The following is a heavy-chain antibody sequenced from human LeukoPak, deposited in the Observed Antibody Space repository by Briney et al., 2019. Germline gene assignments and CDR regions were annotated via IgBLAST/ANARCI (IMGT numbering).Heavy chain of an antibody. CDR2: IDYSGSA. CDR1: GGSISTFY. Sequence: PSETLSLTCTVSGGSISTFYWSWVRQPPGKGLEYIGYIDYSGSANYNPSLKSRVTISVDTSKNQFSLKLSSVTAADTATYYCARWRYLDVWGQGTTVTVSS. D-gene: IGHD3-9*01. V-gene: IGHV4-59*01. CDR3: ARWRYLDV. J-gene: IGHJ6*02.